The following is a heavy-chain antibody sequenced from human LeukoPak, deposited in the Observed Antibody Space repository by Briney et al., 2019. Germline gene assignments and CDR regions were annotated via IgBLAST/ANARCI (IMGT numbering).Heavy chain of an antibody. CDR3: ARMRCGHTDNRCYNY. J-gene: IGHJ4*02. CDR2: IRSGYT. D-gene: IGHD2-2*02. Sequence: SETLSLTCAVHGVSVGGYYWSWIPQSPGKGLEWIGEIRSGYTNYNPSLKTRVTISADTSENQLSLRLTSVTAADTAVYYCARMRCGHTDNRCYNYWGQGTQVTVSS. CDR1: GVSVGGYY. V-gene: IGHV4-34*01.